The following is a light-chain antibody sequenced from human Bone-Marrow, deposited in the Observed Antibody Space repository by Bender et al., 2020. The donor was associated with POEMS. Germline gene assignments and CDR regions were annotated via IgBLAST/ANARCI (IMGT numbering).Light chain of an antibody. Sequence: QSALTQPASVSGSPGQSITFSCTGTSSDVGNYNFVSWYQQHPGKAPKLMIYDVTNRPSGVSDRFSGSKSGNTDSLTISGLQAEDEADYYCCSYAGHRLLFGGGTKLTVL. J-gene: IGLJ2*01. V-gene: IGLV2-23*02. CDR2: DVT. CDR3: CSYAGHRLL. CDR1: SSDVGNYNF.